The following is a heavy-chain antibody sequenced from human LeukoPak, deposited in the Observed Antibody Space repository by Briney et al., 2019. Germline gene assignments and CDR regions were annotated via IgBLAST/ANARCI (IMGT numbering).Heavy chain of an antibody. J-gene: IGHJ5*02. V-gene: IGHV3-11*01. D-gene: IGHD5-18*01. CDR2: ISSSGSTI. Sequence: GGSLRLSCAASGFTFSDYYMSWIRQAPGKGLEWVSYISSSGSTIYYADSVKGRFTISRDNAKNSLYLQMNSLRAEDTAVYYCARGIGGLWSLKHYRHNWFDPWGQGTLVTVSS. CDR3: ARGIGGLWSLKHYRHNWFDP. CDR1: GFTFSDYY.